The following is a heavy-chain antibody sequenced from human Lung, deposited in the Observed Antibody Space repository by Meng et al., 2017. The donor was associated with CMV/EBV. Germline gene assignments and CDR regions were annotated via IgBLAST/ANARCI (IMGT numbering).Heavy chain of an antibody. CDR3: AGTAAAGVSCSKYFQH. V-gene: IGHV3-7*01. D-gene: IGHD6-13*01. CDR1: GFTFSSYW. CDR2: IKQDGSEK. Sequence: GGSLRLXCAASGFTFSSYWMSWVRQAPGKGLEWVANIKQDGSEKYYVDSVKGRFTISRDNAKNSLYLQMNRLTAEDTAVYYCAGTAAAGVSCSKYFQHWGQGXLVTVSS. J-gene: IGHJ1*01.